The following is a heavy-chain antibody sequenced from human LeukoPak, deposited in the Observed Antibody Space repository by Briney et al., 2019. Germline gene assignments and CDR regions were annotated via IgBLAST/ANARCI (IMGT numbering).Heavy chain of an antibody. J-gene: IGHJ4*02. CDR2: ISSSGSTI. D-gene: IGHD2-2*01. CDR3: ARGGIVVVPAAIDLSA. CDR1: GFTFSSYE. V-gene: IGHV3-48*03. Sequence: GGSLRLSCAASGFTFSSYEMNWVRQAPGKGLEWVSYISSSGSTIYYADSVKGRFTISRDNAKNSLYLQMNSLRAEDTAVYYCARGGIVVVPAAIDLSAWGQGTLVTVSS.